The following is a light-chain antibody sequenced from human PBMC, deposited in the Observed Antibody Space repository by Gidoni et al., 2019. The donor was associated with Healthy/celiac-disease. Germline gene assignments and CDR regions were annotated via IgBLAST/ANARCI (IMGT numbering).Light chain of an antibody. V-gene: IGKV3-15*01. Sequence: EIVMTQSPATLSVSPGERATLSCRASQSVSSNLAWYQQKPGQAPRLLIYGASTRATGIPARFSGSGSGKEFTITISRLQSEDFAVYYCQQYNNWPISFGPGTKVDIK. CDR1: QSVSSN. CDR2: GAS. J-gene: IGKJ3*01. CDR3: QQYNNWPIS.